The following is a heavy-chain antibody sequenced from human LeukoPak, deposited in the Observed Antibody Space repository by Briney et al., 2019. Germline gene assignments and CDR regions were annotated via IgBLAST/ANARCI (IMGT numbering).Heavy chain of an antibody. J-gene: IGHJ4*02. CDR3: AKEAQGCSITSCFFYS. CDR1: GFTFSSNA. D-gene: IGHD2-2*01. CDR2: ISANGFTT. Sequence: GGSLRLSCAASGFTFSSNAMTWVRQAPGKGLEWVSTISANGFTTYYADSVRGRFTISRDSSKDTLYLLIDSLSAEAAVIYYCAKEAQGCSITSCFFYSGGQGTLVTVSS. V-gene: IGHV3-23*01.